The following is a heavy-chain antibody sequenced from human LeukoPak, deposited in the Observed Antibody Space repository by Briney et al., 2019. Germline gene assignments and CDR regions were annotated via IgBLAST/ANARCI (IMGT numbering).Heavy chain of an antibody. Sequence: GGSLRLSCAASGFTFSSYAMSWVSQAPGKGLEWVSAISGSGGSTYYADSVKGRFTISRDNSKNTLYLQMNSLRAEDTAVYYCAKDPFLVGATNFDYWGQGTLVTVSS. CDR3: AKDPFLVGATNFDY. CDR2: ISGSGGST. CDR1: GFTFSSYA. J-gene: IGHJ4*02. D-gene: IGHD1-26*01. V-gene: IGHV3-23*01.